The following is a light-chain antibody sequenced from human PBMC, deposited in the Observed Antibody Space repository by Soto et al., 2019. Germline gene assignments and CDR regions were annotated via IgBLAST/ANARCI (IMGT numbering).Light chain of an antibody. Sequence: DIQMTQSPSSLSASVGDRVTITCRASQSIISYLNWYQQKPGKAPKLLIYAASSLQSGVPSRFSGSGSGTDFTLTISSLQPEDFATYDCHQSYSTPHTVGQGTRLEIK. CDR3: HQSYSTPHT. J-gene: IGKJ5*01. V-gene: IGKV1-39*01. CDR1: QSIISY. CDR2: AAS.